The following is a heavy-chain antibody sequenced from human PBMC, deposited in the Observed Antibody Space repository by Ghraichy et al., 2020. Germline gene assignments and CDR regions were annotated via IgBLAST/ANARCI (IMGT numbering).Heavy chain of an antibody. CDR2: ISWNSGSI. V-gene: IGHV3-9*01. Sequence: GGSLRLSCAASGFTFDDYAMHWVRQAPGKGLEWVSGISWNSGSIGYADSVKGRFTISRDNAKNSLYLQMNSLRAEDTALYYCAKSPDEGIFGVVPDYWGQGTLVTVSS. CDR3: AKSPDEGIFGVVPDY. D-gene: IGHD3-3*01. J-gene: IGHJ4*02. CDR1: GFTFDDYA.